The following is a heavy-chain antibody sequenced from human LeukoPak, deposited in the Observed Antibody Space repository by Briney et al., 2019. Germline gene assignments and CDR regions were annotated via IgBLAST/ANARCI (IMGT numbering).Heavy chain of an antibody. CDR1: GFTFSSYA. V-gene: IGHV3-23*01. D-gene: IGHD1-26*01. J-gene: IGHJ3*02. Sequence: GGSLRLSCAASGFTFSSYAMSWVRQAPGKGLEWVSAISGSGGSTYYADSVKGRFTISRDNAKSTLYLQMNSLRAEDTAVYYCARVRVGSGSSHAADAFDIWGQGTMVTVSS. CDR2: ISGSGGST. CDR3: ARVRVGSGSSHAADAFDI.